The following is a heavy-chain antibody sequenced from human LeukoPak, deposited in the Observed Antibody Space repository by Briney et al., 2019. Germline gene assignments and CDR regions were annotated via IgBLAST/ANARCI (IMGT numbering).Heavy chain of an antibody. CDR3: ARVQDCGGDCYPSYFDY. D-gene: IGHD2-21*02. Sequence: PSETLSLTCTVYGGSFSGYYWSWIRQPPGKGLEWIREINHSGSTSYNPSLKSRVTISVDTSKNQFSLKLSSVTAADTAVYYCARVQDCGGDCYPSYFDYWGQGTLVTVSS. J-gene: IGHJ4*02. V-gene: IGHV4-34*01. CDR2: INHSGST. CDR1: GGSFSGYY.